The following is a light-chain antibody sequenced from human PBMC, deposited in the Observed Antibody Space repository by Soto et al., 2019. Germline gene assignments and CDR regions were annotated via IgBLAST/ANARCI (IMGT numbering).Light chain of an antibody. Sequence: DIVMTQSPDSLAVSLGERATINCKSSQSVLYSSNNKNYLAWYQQKPGQLPKLLIYWASTRESGVPDRFSGSGSGTDFTLTINSLQAEDVAVYYCQQYYDPPRTFGRGTKLEIK. CDR1: QSVLYSSNNKNY. CDR2: WAS. CDR3: QQYYDPPRT. V-gene: IGKV4-1*01. J-gene: IGKJ2*01.